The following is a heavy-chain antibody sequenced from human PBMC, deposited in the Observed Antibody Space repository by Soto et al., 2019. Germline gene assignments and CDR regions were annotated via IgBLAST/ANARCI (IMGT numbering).Heavy chain of an antibody. CDR1: GFIFSSYA. J-gene: IGHJ3*01. D-gene: IGHD5-12*01. Sequence: LRLSCAASGFIFSSYAMSWVRQAPGKGLEWVSVIGGRGNSAYYADSVQGRFTISRDNSKNTLSLQMSSLTADDTAIYYCVREGRGSFDFWGRGTMVTVSS. V-gene: IGHV3-23*01. CDR2: IGGRGNSA. CDR3: VREGRGSFDF.